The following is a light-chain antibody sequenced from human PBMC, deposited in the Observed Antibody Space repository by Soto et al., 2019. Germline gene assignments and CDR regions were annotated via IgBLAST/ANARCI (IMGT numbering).Light chain of an antibody. J-gene: IGKJ5*01. CDR1: QSVCSN. V-gene: IGKV3-15*01. CDR2: GAS. CDR3: QQRSNWPIT. Sequence: EILLTQSPANLTASPGKRVTLSCRARQSVCSNLAWYQQKPGQSPRLLIYGASTRATGIPARFSGSGSGTEFTLTISSLEPEDFAVYYCQQRSNWPITFGQGTQLEIK.